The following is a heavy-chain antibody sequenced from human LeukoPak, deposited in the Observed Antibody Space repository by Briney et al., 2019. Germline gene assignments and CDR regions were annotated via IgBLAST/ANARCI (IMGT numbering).Heavy chain of an antibody. CDR1: GYSISSGYY. Sequence: KPSETLSLTCAVSGYSISSGYYWGWIRQPPGKGLAWIGSIYHSGSTYYNPSLKSRVTISVDTSNNQFSLKLSSVTAADTAVYYCARPVDYYYYYMDVWGKGTTVTVSS. V-gene: IGHV4-38-2*01. CDR3: ARPVDYYYYYMDV. D-gene: IGHD4-23*01. CDR2: IYHSGST. J-gene: IGHJ6*03.